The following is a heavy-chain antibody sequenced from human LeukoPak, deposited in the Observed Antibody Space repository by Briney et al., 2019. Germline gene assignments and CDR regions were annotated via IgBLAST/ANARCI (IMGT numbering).Heavy chain of an antibody. Sequence: SETLSLTCTVSGGSISSGDYYWSWIRQPPGKGLEWIGYIYYSGSTYYNPSLKSRVTISVDTSKNQFSLKLSSVTAADTAVYYCARDLSGYYDSSGPRGFDPWGQGTLVTVSS. J-gene: IGHJ5*02. V-gene: IGHV4-30-4*01. D-gene: IGHD3-22*01. CDR1: GGSISSGDYY. CDR2: IYYSGST. CDR3: ARDLSGYYDSSGPRGFDP.